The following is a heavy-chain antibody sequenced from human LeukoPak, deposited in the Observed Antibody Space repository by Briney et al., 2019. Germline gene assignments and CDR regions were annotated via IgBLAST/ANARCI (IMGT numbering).Heavy chain of an antibody. V-gene: IGHV1-18*03. D-gene: IGHD1-26*01. CDR3: ARVGEVGATMGAFDI. J-gene: IGHJ3*02. Sequence: ASVKVSCKASGYTFTSYGFSWVRQAPGQGLEWMGWISAYNGNTNYAQKFQGRVTITRDTSASTAYMELSSLRSEDMAVYYCARVGEVGATMGAFDIWGQGTMVTVSS. CDR2: ISAYNGNT. CDR1: GYTFTSYG.